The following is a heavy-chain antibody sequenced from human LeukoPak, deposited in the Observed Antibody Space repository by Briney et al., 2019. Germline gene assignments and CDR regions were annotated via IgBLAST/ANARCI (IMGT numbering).Heavy chain of an antibody. J-gene: IGHJ4*02. CDR1: GFTFSSYS. D-gene: IGHD3-22*01. V-gene: IGHV3-30*18. CDR2: ISYDGSNK. Sequence: GGSLRLSCAASGFTFSSYSMNWVRQAPGKGLEWVAVISYDGSNKYYADSVKGRFTISRDNSKNTLYLQMNSLRAEDTAVYYCAKDRTYYDSGGYPDYWGQGTLVTVSS. CDR3: AKDRTYYDSGGYPDY.